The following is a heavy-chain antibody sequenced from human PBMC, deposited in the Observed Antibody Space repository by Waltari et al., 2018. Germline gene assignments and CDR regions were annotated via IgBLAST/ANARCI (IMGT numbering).Heavy chain of an antibody. CDR3: ARGRMYYYDSSGYNY. D-gene: IGHD3-22*01. J-gene: IGHJ4*02. Sequence: QVQLQQWGAGLLKPSETLSLTCAVYGGSFSGYYWSWIRQPPGKGLEWIGEINHSGSTNYNPSLKSRVTISVDTSKNQFSLKLSSVTAADTAVYYCARGRMYYYDSSGYNYWGQGTLVTVSS. CDR2: INHSGST. CDR1: GGSFSGYY. V-gene: IGHV4-34*01.